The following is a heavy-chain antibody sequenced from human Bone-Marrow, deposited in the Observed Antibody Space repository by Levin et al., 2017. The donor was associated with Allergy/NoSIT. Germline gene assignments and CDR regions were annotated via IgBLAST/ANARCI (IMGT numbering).Heavy chain of an antibody. J-gene: IGHJ5*02. CDR3: DRVAGTKEKVYFDT. CDR2: IYYSGST. Sequence: SQTLSLTCTVSGASIRNEDYYWSWIRQPPGKGLEWIGYIYYSGSTYYNPSLKSRFNISLAKSKRQFSLKMTSVTAAATAVDYCDRVAGTKEKVYFDTWGQGTLVTVSS. D-gene: IGHD1-1*01. V-gene: IGHV4-30-4*01. CDR1: GASIRNEDYY.